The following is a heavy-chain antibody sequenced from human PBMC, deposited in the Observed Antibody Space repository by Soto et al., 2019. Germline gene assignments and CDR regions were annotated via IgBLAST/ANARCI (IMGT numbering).Heavy chain of an antibody. J-gene: IGHJ6*02. CDR2: ISASGAST. V-gene: IGHV3-23*01. D-gene: IGHD3-10*01. CDR1: GFTFSNFA. CDR3: AKESSASRVSYYYAMDV. Sequence: EGQLLESGGGLVQPGGSLRVSCAASGFTFSNFAMNWVRQAPGKGLEWVSGISASGASTTYADSVKGRFTISRDNSKNTRYLQMNSLRAEDTGVYYCAKESSASRVSYYYAMDVWGQGTTVTVSS.